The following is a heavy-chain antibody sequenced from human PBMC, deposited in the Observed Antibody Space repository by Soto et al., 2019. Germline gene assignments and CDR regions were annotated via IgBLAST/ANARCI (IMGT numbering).Heavy chain of an antibody. CDR2: ISSSSSTI. J-gene: IGHJ4*02. V-gene: IGHV3-48*01. Sequence: EVQLVESGGGLVQPGGSLRLSCAASGFTFSSYSMNWVRQAPGKGLEWVSYISSSSSTIYYADSVKGRFTISRDNAKNSLYLQLNTLRAEDTAVYYCARVRRGCMLFSRGQGTLVTVSS. CDR1: GFTFSSYS. CDR3: ARVRRGCMLFS. D-gene: IGHD2-8*01.